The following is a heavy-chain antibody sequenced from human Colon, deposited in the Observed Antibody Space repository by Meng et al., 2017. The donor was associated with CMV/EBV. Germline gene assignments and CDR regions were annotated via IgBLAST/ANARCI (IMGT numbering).Heavy chain of an antibody. V-gene: IGHV1-2*02. CDR3: GTFGGDFDY. D-gene: IGHD3-3*01. J-gene: IGHJ4*02. CDR1: GYTFTGYL. CDR2: INPYSGDT. Sequence: QFHLSQSGAEMRDPWASVKVSCKASGYTFTGYLFHWVRQAPGQGLEWMGWINPYSGDTIYAQKFEVGVTMTRDASITTAYLELSSLKSDDTAVYYCGTFGGDFDYWGQGTLVTVSS.